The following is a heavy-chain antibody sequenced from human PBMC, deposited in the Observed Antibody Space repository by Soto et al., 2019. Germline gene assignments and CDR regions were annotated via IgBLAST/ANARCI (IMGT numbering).Heavy chain of an antibody. CDR3: ARAGSSSDPGFDY. J-gene: IGHJ4*02. CDR2: IIPIFGTA. CDR1: GGTFSSYA. Sequence: ASVKVSCKASGGTFSSYAISWVRQAPGQGLEWMGGIIPIFGTANYAQKFQGRVTITADESTSTAYMGLSSLRSEDTAVYYCARAGSSSDPGFDYWGQGTLVTVSS. V-gene: IGHV1-69*13. D-gene: IGHD6-6*01.